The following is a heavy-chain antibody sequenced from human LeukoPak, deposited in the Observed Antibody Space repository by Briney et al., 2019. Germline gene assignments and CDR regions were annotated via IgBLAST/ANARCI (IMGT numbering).Heavy chain of an antibody. D-gene: IGHD3-22*01. Sequence: ASVKVSCTASGYTFTGYYMHWVRQAPGQGLEWMGIINPSGGSTSYAQKFQGRVTMTRDTSTSTVYMELSSLRSEDTAVYYCARGWFSDSSGYYPSPGFDYWGQGTLVTVSS. V-gene: IGHV1-46*01. J-gene: IGHJ4*02. CDR1: GYTFTGYY. CDR3: ARGWFSDSSGYYPSPGFDY. CDR2: INPSGGST.